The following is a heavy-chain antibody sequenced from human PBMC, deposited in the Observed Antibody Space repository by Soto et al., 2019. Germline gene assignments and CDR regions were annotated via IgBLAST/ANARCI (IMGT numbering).Heavy chain of an antibody. CDR3: ARATYYYDSSGYKGDAFNT. D-gene: IGHD3-22*01. Sequence: GESLKISCKGSGYSFTSYWIGWVRQMPGKGLEWMGIIYPGDSDTRYSPSFQGQVTISADKSISTAYLQWSSLKASDTAMYYCARATYYYDSSGYKGDAFNTGGQGKRVTVS. CDR2: IYPGDSDT. V-gene: IGHV5-51*01. J-gene: IGHJ3*02. CDR1: GYSFTSYW.